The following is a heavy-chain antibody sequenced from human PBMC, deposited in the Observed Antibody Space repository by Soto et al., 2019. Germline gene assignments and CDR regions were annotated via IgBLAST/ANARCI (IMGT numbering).Heavy chain of an antibody. CDR1: GYTFTSYA. Sequence: ASVKVSCKASGYTFTSYAMHWVRQAPGQRLEWMGWINAGNGNTKYAQKLQGRVTMTTDTSTSTAYMELRSLRSDDTAVYYCAREPGDFDAFDIWGQGTMVTVSS. V-gene: IGHV1-3*01. D-gene: IGHD4-17*01. CDR2: INAGNGNT. J-gene: IGHJ3*02. CDR3: AREPGDFDAFDI.